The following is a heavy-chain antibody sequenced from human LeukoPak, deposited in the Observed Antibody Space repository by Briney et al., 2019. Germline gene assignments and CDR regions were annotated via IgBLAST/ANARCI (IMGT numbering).Heavy chain of an antibody. J-gene: IGHJ4*02. CDR1: GFTFVDYG. Sequence: GGSLRLSCATSGFTFVDYGLSWVRRAPGKGLEWVANIKHDGSEKNFVDSVKGRFTISRDNAENSLFLQMNSLRADDTAVYFCARQPIYEAYFDFWGQGTLVTVSS. D-gene: IGHD3-16*01. V-gene: IGHV3-7*01. CDR2: IKHDGSEK. CDR3: ARQPIYEAYFDF.